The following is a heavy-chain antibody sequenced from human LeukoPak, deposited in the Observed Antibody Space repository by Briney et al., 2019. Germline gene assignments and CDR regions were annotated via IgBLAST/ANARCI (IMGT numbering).Heavy chain of an antibody. J-gene: IGHJ4*02. D-gene: IGHD3-3*01. CDR1: GYTFTSYG. CDR3: ARGGFRDFWSGYYKGDFDY. Sequence: ASVKVSCKASGYTFTSYGISWVRQAPGQGLEWMGWISAYNGNTNYAQKLQGRVTMTTGTSTSTAYMELRSLRSDDTAVYYCARGGFRDFWSGYYKGDFDYWGQGTLVTVSS. CDR2: ISAYNGNT. V-gene: IGHV1-18*01.